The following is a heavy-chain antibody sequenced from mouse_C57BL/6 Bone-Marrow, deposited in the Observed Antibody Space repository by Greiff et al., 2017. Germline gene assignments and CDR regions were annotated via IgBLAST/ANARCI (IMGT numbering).Heavy chain of an antibody. CDR1: GFSLTSYG. Sequence: QVQLKQSGPGLVQPSQSLSITCTVSGFSLTSYGVHWVRQSPGKGLEWLGVIWSGGSTDYTAAFISRLSISKDNSKSQVFFKMNSLQADDTAIYYCARNGGVTTVVAHFDVWGTGTTVTVSS. V-gene: IGHV2-2*01. CDR3: ARNGGVTTVVAHFDV. D-gene: IGHD1-1*01. J-gene: IGHJ1*03. CDR2: IWSGGST.